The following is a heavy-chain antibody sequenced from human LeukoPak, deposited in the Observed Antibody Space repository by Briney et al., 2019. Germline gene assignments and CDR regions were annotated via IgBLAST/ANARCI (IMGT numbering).Heavy chain of an antibody. Sequence: GESLKISCKGSGYSFTSYWIGWVRQMPGKGLAWMGIIYPGDSDTRYSPSFQGQVTISADKSISTAYLQWSSLKASDTAMYYCARHKEVATIKDYYYYMDVWGKGTTVTVSS. V-gene: IGHV5-51*01. D-gene: IGHD5-24*01. CDR1: GYSFTSYW. J-gene: IGHJ6*03. CDR2: IYPGDSDT. CDR3: ARHKEVATIKDYYYYMDV.